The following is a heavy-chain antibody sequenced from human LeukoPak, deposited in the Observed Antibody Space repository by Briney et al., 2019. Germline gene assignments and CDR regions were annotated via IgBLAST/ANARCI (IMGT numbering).Heavy chain of an antibody. D-gene: IGHD3-3*01. J-gene: IGHJ5*02. CDR3: ARGQYAFWSGYSKRRVYNWFDP. Sequence: PSETLSLTCAVYGGSFSGYYWSWIRQPPGEGREGSGEINHRGSTNHNPSLKSRVTISVYTANDQFSLKLSSVPAADTAVYYCARGQYAFWSGYSKRRVYNWFDPWGQGTLVTVSS. CDR2: INHRGST. CDR1: GGSFSGYY. V-gene: IGHV4-34*01.